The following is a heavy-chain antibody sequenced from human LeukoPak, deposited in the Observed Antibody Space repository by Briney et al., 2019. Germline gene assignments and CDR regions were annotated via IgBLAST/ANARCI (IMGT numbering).Heavy chain of an antibody. Sequence: ASVKVSCKASGYTFTSYYMHWVRQAPGQGLEWMGWINPNSGGTNYAQKFQGRVTMTRDTSISTAYMELSRLRSDDTAVYYCARDRGSWGAFDIWGQGTMVTVSS. J-gene: IGHJ3*02. D-gene: IGHD1-26*01. CDR2: INPNSGGT. CDR3: ARDRGSWGAFDI. CDR1: GYTFTSYY. V-gene: IGHV1-2*02.